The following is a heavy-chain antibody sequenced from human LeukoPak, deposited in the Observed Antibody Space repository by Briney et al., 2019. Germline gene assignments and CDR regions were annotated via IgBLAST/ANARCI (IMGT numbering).Heavy chain of an antibody. V-gene: IGHV3-7*01. Sequence: GGSLRHSCTASGFSFSSYWMNWVRQAPGKGLEWVANINPHGSEKNYVDSVKGRFTISRDRTKNSLYLQMNNLRAEDTAVYYCARSDYWGQGILVTVSS. CDR1: GFSFSSYW. CDR2: INPHGSEK. CDR3: ARSDY. J-gene: IGHJ4*02.